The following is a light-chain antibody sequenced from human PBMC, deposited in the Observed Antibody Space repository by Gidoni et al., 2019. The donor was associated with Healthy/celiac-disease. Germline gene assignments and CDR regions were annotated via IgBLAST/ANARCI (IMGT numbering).Light chain of an antibody. CDR1: QSISNY. V-gene: IGKV1-39*01. J-gene: IGKJ5*01. CDR3: QQSYSTPPA. CDR2: AAS. Sequence: DIQMTQSPSSLSASVGDRVTITCRASQSISNYLNWYQQKPGKAPKLLIYAASSLQSGVPSRFSGSGSVTDFTLTISSLQPEYFATYYWQQSYSTPPAFGQGTRLEIK.